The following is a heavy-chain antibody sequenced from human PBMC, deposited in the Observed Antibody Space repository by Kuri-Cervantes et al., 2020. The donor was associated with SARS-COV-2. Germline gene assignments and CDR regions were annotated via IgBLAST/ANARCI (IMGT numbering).Heavy chain of an antibody. CDR3: AKDRAYSRSKVSGYYYYVDV. V-gene: IGHV3-23*01. Sequence: ETLSLTCAASGFTFSSYAMSWVRQAPGKGLEWVSAISGSGGSTYYADSVKGRFTISRDNSKNTLYLQMNSLRAEDTAVYYCAKDRAYSRSKVSGYYYYVDVWGKGTTVTVSS. CDR2: ISGSGGST. CDR1: GFTFSSYA. D-gene: IGHD6-6*01. J-gene: IGHJ6*03.